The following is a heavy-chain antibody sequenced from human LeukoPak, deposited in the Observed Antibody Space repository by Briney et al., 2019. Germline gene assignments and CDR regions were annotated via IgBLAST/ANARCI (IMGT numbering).Heavy chain of an antibody. Sequence: GGSLRLSCAASGFTFSSYWMHWVRQVPGKGLVWVSGINSDGSNTRYADSVKGRFTISRDNAKNTLYLQMNSLRAEDTAVYYCARDLELVYYDSSGYDYWGQGTLVIVSS. CDR2: INSDGSNT. CDR3: ARDLELVYYDSSGYDY. V-gene: IGHV3-74*01. D-gene: IGHD3-22*01. CDR1: GFTFSSYW. J-gene: IGHJ4*02.